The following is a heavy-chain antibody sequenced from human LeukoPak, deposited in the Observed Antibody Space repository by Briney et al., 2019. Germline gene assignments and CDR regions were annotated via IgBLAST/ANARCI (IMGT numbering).Heavy chain of an antibody. CDR1: GFTFSSYW. CDR2: IKQDGSEK. CDR3: ARKNGLDY. Sequence: GGSLRLSCVASGFTFSSYWMSWVRQAPGKGLEWVANIKQDGSEKYYVDSVKGRFTTSRDNAKNSLYLQMNSLRAEDTAVYYCARKNGLDYWGQGTLVTVSS. V-gene: IGHV3-7*01. J-gene: IGHJ4*02.